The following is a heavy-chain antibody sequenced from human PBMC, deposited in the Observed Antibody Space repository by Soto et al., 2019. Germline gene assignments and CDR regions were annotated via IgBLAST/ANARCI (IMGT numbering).Heavy chain of an antibody. CDR1: GYSFTNYW. CDR3: ARRYCSGGSCFDY. D-gene: IGHD2-15*01. J-gene: IGHJ4*02. CDR2: IYPGDSDT. Sequence: GESLKISCKGSGYSFTNYWIGWVRQMPGKGLEWMGIIYPGDSDTRYSPSFQGQVTISADKSISTAYLQWSSLKTSDTAMYYCARRYCSGGSCFDYWGQGTLVTVSS. V-gene: IGHV5-51*01.